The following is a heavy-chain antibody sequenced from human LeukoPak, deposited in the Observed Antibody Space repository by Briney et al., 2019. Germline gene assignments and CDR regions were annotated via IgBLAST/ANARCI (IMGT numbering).Heavy chain of an antibody. J-gene: IGHJ6*03. CDR3: ARDRRLRAAAAYYYYYYMDV. CDR1: GGSVSSYY. Sequence: SETLSLTCTVSGGSVSSYYWSWIRQPPGKGLEWIGYIYYSGSTNYNPSLKSRVAISVDTSKNQFSLKLSSVTAAHTAVYYCARDRRLRAAAAYYYYYYMDVWGKGTTVTVSS. D-gene: IGHD6-13*01. V-gene: IGHV4-59*02. CDR2: IYYSGST.